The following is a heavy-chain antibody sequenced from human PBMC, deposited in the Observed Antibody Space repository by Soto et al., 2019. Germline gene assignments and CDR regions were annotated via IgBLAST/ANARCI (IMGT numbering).Heavy chain of an antibody. CDR1: GGSFSGYY. CDR2: INDSGSN. J-gene: IGHJ4*02. D-gene: IGHD7-27*01. Sequence: QVQLQQWGAGLLKPSETLSLTCAVYGGSFSGYYLSWMRQPPGKGLEWIGKINDSGSNNYNPSLKSRLTLSVDTSKNQFSLKLSSVTAADTAVYYCARLTEMALDYWGQGTLVTVSS. V-gene: IGHV4-34*01. CDR3: ARLTEMALDY.